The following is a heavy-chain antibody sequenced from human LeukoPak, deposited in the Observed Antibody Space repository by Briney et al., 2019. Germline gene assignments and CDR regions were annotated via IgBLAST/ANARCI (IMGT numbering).Heavy chain of an antibody. J-gene: IGHJ4*02. Sequence: SGRSLRLSCAASGFTFSSYGMHRVRQAPGKGLEWVAVISYDGSNKYYADSVKGRFTISRDNSNTTLYLQMGSLRAGDTAVYFCGRDIQLSYLGQGTLVTVSS. CDR3: GRDIQLSY. CDR1: GFTFSSYG. D-gene: IGHD1-1*01. CDR2: ISYDGSNK. V-gene: IGHV3-30*03.